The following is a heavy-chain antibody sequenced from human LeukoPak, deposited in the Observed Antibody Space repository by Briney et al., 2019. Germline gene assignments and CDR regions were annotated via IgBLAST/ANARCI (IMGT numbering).Heavy chain of an antibody. CDR1: GFTFSNYS. CDR3: ARERYDSSGCFDY. CDR2: ISSSSIFI. Sequence: GGSLRLSCAASGFTFSNYSMNWVRQAPGKGLEWVSYISSSSIFIDYADSVKGRFTISRHNSKNTLYLQMNSLRAEDTAVYYCARERYDSSGCFDYWGQGTLVTVSS. J-gene: IGHJ4*02. D-gene: IGHD3-22*01. V-gene: IGHV3-21*05.